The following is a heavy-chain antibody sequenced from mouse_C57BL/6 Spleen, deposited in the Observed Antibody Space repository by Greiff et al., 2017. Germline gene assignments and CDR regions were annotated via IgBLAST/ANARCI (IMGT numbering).Heavy chain of an antibody. V-gene: IGHV2-9-1*01. J-gene: IGHJ4*01. CDR2: IWTGGGT. CDR3: ARNPHYGYDYYAMGY. D-gene: IGHD2-2*01. Sequence: QVQLKESGPGLVAPSQSLSITCTVSGFSLTSYAISWVRQPPGKGLEWLGVIWTGGGTNYNSALNSRLSISKDNSKSQVFLKMNSLQTDDTARYYCARNPHYGYDYYAMGYWGQGTSVTVAS. CDR1: GFSLTSYA.